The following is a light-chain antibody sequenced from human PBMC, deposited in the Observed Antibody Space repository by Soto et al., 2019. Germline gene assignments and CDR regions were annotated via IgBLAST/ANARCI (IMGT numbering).Light chain of an antibody. V-gene: IGLV2-23*02. J-gene: IGLJ3*02. Sequence: QLVLTQPASVSGSPGQSITISCTATSNDVWTYNLVSWYQQHPGKAPKLLLFEASKGSLETSVRFSGSKSGNTASLTISGLQAEDEGHYYCCSYGRSRTVGVVFGGGTKLPVL. CDR1: SNDVWTYNL. CDR3: CSYGRSRTVGVV. CDR2: EAS.